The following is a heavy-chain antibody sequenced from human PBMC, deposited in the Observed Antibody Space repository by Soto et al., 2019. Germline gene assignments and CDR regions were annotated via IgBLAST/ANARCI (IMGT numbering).Heavy chain of an antibody. V-gene: IGHV3-49*04. CDR2: IRSKAYGGTT. CDR1: GFTFGDYA. Sequence: GGSLRLSCTASGFTFGDYAMSWVRQAPGKGLEWVGFIRSKAYGGTTEYAASVKGRFTISRDDSKSIAYLQMNSLKTEDTAVYYCTTPASGSYHFYYYYGMDVWGQGTTVTVSS. J-gene: IGHJ6*02. CDR3: TTPASGSYHFYYYYGMDV. D-gene: IGHD3-10*01.